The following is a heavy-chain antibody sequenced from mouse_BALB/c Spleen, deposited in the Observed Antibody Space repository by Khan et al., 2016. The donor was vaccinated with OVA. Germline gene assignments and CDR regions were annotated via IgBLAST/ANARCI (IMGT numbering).Heavy chain of an antibody. CDR3: ARVYWGDFDY. CDR1: GYSITTDYA. CDR2: ISYSGNT. D-gene: IGHD1-1*01. J-gene: IGHJ2*01. Sequence: EVKLLESGPGLVKPSQSLSLTCTVTGYSITTDYAWNWIRQFPGNKLEWMGYISYSGNTKYNTSLKSRISITRDTSKNQFFLQLKSVTTEDTARYYCARVYWGDFDYWGQGTTLTVSS. V-gene: IGHV3-2*02.